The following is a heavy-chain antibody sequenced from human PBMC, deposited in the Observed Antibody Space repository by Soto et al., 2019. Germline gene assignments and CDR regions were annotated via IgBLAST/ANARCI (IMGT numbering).Heavy chain of an antibody. CDR3: SRDFTSGGYDF. Sequence: GGSLRLSCAASGFSVSSTYMSWVRQAPGKGLEWVSTLSDGGRSHYADSVTGRFSVSRDNSKNTLYLQMSGLRADDTAIYYCSRDFTSGGYDFRGQGTQVTVSS. V-gene: IGHV3-53*01. D-gene: IGHD5-12*01. CDR1: GFSVSSTY. CDR2: LSDGGRS. J-gene: IGHJ4*02.